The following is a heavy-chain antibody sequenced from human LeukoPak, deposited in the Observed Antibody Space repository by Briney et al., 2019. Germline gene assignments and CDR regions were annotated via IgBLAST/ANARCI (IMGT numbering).Heavy chain of an antibody. Sequence: GGSLRLSCAASGFTFSSYGMHWVRQAPGKGLEWVAVISYDGSNKYYADSVKGRFTISRDNSKNTLYLQMNSLRAEDTAVYYCAKGEVSDYWGQGTLVSVSS. CDR1: GFTFSSYG. J-gene: IGHJ4*02. CDR2: ISYDGSNK. D-gene: IGHD6-6*01. CDR3: AKGEVSDY. V-gene: IGHV3-30*18.